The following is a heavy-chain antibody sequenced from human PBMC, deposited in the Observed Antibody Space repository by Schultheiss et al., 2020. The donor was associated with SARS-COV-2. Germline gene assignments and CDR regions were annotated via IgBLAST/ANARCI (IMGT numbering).Heavy chain of an antibody. D-gene: IGHD1-26*01. J-gene: IGHJ6*02. CDR2: IYYSGST. CDR1: GGSFSDYY. Sequence: SETLSLTCAVYGGSFSDYYWNWIRQAPGKGLEWIGYIYYSGSTNYNPSLKSRVTISVDTSKNQFSLKLSSVTAADTAVYYCARAGLIVGADYYYYGMDVWGQGTTVTVSS. CDR3: ARAGLIVGADYYYYGMDV. V-gene: IGHV4-59*01.